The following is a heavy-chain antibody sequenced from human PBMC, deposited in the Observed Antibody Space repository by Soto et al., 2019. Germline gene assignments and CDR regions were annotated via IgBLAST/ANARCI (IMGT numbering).Heavy chain of an antibody. CDR1: GGTFSSYT. CDR2: IIPILGIA. Sequence: ASVTVSCTASGGTFSSYTISWVRQAPGQGLEWMGRIIPILGIANYAQKFQGRVTITADKSTSTAYMELSSLRSEDTAVYYCASLSGYDRDFDYWGQGTLVTVSS. J-gene: IGHJ4*02. D-gene: IGHD5-12*01. CDR3: ASLSGYDRDFDY. V-gene: IGHV1-69*02.